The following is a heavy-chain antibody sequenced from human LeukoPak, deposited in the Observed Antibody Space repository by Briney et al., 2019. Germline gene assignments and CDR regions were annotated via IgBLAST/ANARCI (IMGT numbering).Heavy chain of an antibody. Sequence: TGGSLRLSCGASGFTFGSHAMSWVRQAPGKGLEWVSAISDSGSSIYYADSVKGRFTISRDNSKNALYLQMNSLRAEDTAVYYCAKSMDILTGYLWSLDPWGQGTLVTVSS. CDR2: ISDSGSSI. V-gene: IGHV3-23*01. CDR3: AKSMDILTGYLWSLDP. CDR1: GFTFGSHA. D-gene: IGHD3-9*01. J-gene: IGHJ5*02.